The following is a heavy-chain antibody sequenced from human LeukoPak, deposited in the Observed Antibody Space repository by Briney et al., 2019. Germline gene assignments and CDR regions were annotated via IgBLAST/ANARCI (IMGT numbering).Heavy chain of an antibody. D-gene: IGHD5-24*01. CDR3: ARASREGYNQNFDY. J-gene: IGHJ4*02. CDR2: IYPGGSET. V-gene: IGHV5-51*01. Sequence: GESLKISCEGLGYSFSSYWNAWVRPRPGKGLDWMGIIYPGGSETRYDPPFQGQITISADSSPSTAYLQWSSLRASDTAMYYCARASREGYNQNFDYWGQGTLVTVSS. CDR1: GYSFSSYW.